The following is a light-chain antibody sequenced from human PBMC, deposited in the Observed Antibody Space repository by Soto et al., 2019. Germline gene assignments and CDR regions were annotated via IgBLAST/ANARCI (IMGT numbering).Light chain of an antibody. J-gene: IGLJ3*02. Sequence: QSVLTQPPSASGSPGQSVTISSTGTSSGVGGYNYVSWYQQHPGKAPKLMIYEVSKRPSGVPDRFSGSESGNTASLTVSGLQAEDEADYYCSSYAGSNNWVFGGGTKVTVL. V-gene: IGLV2-8*01. CDR2: EVS. CDR3: SSYAGSNNWV. CDR1: SSGVGGYNY.